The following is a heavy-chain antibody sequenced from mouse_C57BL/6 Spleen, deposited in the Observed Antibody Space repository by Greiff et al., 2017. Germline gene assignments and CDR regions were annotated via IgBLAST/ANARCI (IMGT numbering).Heavy chain of an antibody. V-gene: IGHV1-81*01. J-gene: IGHJ2*01. D-gene: IGHD1-1*01. CDR1: GYTFTSYG. CDR3: ATGYGSSYYFDY. Sequence: QVQLQQSGAELARPGASVKLSCKASGYTFTSYGISWVKQRTGQGLEWIGEIYPRSGNTYYNEKFKGKATLTADKSSSTAYMELRSLTSEDSAVYFCATGYGSSYYFDYWGQGTTLTVSS. CDR2: IYPRSGNT.